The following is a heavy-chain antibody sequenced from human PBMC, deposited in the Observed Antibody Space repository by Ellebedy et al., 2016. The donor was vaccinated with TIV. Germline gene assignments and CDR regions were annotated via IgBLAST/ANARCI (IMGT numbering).Heavy chain of an antibody. J-gene: IGHJ4*02. CDR3: VRGDTYYYDSSGYYYSY. CDR1: GYTFTSYC. Sequence: ASVKVSCKASGYTFTSYCIYGVRQAPGQGLEWMGIINPSGCSSNYAQKFQGRVTMTRDTYTRTVYMQLSSLRFEDTSLYYCVRGDTYYYDSSGYYYSYWGQGTLVTVSS. D-gene: IGHD3-22*01. CDR2: INPSGCSS. V-gene: IGHV1-46*01.